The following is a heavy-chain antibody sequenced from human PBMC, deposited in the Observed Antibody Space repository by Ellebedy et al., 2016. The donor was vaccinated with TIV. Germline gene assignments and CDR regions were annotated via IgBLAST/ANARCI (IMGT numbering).Heavy chain of an antibody. V-gene: IGHV1-3*04. CDR1: GYSFTSYP. J-gene: IGHJ5*02. CDR2: INTVNDNT. CDR3: ARGTSNWFDA. Sequence: AASVKVSCTSSGYSFTSYPTHWVRQAPGQSLEWMGWINTVNDNTRHLQKFQGRVAFTRDSSAGVAYMELSGLTSDDTALYFCARGTSNWFDAWGQGTLVTVSS.